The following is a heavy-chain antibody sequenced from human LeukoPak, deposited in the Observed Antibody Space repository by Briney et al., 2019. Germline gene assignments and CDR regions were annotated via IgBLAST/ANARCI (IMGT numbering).Heavy chain of an antibody. CDR3: TRETTPYY. J-gene: IGHJ4*02. CDR1: GFTFGDYA. CDR2: IRSKAYGGTT. Sequence: GRSLRLSCTGSGFTFGDYAMTWVRQAPGKVLEWVGFIRSKAYGGTTEYAASVKGRFTISRDDSKSIAYLQMNSLKTEDTAVYYCTRETTPYYWGQGTLVTVSS. V-gene: IGHV3-49*04. D-gene: IGHD4-17*01.